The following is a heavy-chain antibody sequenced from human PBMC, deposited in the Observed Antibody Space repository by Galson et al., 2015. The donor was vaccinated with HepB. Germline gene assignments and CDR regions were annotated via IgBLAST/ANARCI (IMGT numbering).Heavy chain of an antibody. D-gene: IGHD3-16*01. CDR3: GGGGDY. CDR2: IRSKDNNYAT. V-gene: IGHV3-73*01. CDR1: EFNFSGSA. J-gene: IGHJ4*02. Sequence: SLRLSCAASEFNFSGSAIHWVRQAPGRGLEWVGLIRSKDNNYATAYGASVKGRFTISRDDSKDTAFLQLTSLKIEATAVYYWGGGGDYWGQGTLVTVSS.